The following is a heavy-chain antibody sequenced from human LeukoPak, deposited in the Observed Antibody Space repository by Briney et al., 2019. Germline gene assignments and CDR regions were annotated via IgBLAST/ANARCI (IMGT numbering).Heavy chain of an antibody. D-gene: IGHD6-13*01. Sequence: PSETLSLTCTVSRASFSSSTYYWGGVRQPPGKGLEWIGSIYYSGSTYYNPSLKSRVTMSVDTSKIQFSLKLSSVTAADTAVYYCARHAGGIAAAGTRPFDYWGQGTLVTVSS. CDR2: IYYSGST. CDR3: ARHAGGIAAAGTRPFDY. CDR1: RASFSSSTYY. V-gene: IGHV4-39*01. J-gene: IGHJ4*02.